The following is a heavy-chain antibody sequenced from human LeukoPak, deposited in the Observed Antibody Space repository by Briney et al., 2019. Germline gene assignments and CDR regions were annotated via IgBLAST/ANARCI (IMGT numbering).Heavy chain of an antibody. D-gene: IGHD1-26*01. CDR2: IYYSGST. CDR3: ARGYSGSYGRFDP. V-gene: IGHV4-59*01. CDR1: GGSISSFY. J-gene: IGHJ5*02. Sequence: SETLSLTCTVSGGSISSFYWSWIRQPPGEGLEWIGYIYYSGSTNYNPSLKSRVTISVDTSKNQFSLNLSSVTAADTAVYYCARGYSGSYGRFDPWGQGTLVTVSS.